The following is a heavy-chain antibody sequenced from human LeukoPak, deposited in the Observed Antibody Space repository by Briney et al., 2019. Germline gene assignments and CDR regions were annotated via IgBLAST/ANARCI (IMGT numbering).Heavy chain of an antibody. CDR3: ARDITTVTTGWYFDL. V-gene: IGHV1-2*02. D-gene: IGHD4-17*01. CDR2: INPNSGGT. Sequence: ASVKVSCKASGYTFTGYYMHWVRQAPGQGLEWMGWINPNSGGTNYAQKIQGRVTMTRDTSISTAYMELSRLRSDDTAVYYCARDITTVTTGWYFDLWGRGTLVTVSS. J-gene: IGHJ2*01. CDR1: GYTFTGYY.